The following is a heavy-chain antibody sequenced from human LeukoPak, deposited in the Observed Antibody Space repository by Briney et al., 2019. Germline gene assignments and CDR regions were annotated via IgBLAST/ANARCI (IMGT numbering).Heavy chain of an antibody. D-gene: IGHD1-7*01. Sequence: SETLSLTCTVSGGPVSSGSYYWSWIRQPPGKGLEWIGYIYYSGSTNYNPSLKSRVTISVDTSKNQFSLKLSSVTAADTAVYYCARVNWNYVYYYGMDVWGQGTTVTVSS. CDR3: ARVNWNYVYYYGMDV. CDR1: GGPVSSGSYY. V-gene: IGHV4-61*01. CDR2: IYYSGST. J-gene: IGHJ6*02.